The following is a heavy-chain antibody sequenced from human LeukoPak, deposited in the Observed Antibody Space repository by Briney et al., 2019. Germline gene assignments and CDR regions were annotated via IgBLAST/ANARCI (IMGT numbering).Heavy chain of an antibody. J-gene: IGHJ3*02. Sequence: GGSLRLSCAASGFTFSSYDMSWMRQAPGKGLEWVSEISGSDESTKYVDSVKGRFTISRDNSKNTLYLLLNSLRVDDTAVYYCANRRLGRGAFDIWGQGTMVTVSS. CDR3: ANRRLGRGAFDI. CDR1: GFTFSSYD. V-gene: IGHV3-23*01. CDR2: ISGSDEST. D-gene: IGHD7-27*01.